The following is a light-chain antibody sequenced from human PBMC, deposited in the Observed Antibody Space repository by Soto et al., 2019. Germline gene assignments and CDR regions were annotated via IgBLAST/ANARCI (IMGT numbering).Light chain of an antibody. V-gene: IGLV1-40*01. CDR1: SSNIGAGYD. Sequence: QSVLTQPPSVSGAPGQRVTISCTGSSSNIGAGYDVHWYQQLPGTVPKLLIYGNSNRPSGVPDRFSGSKSGTSASLAITGLEAEDEADYYCQSYDSGRTYVFGTGTKLTVL. CDR2: GNS. J-gene: IGLJ1*01. CDR3: QSYDSGRTYV.